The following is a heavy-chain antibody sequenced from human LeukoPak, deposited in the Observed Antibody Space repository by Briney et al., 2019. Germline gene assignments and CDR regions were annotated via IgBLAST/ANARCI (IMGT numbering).Heavy chain of an antibody. V-gene: IGHV3-33*01. D-gene: IGHD3-3*01. CDR3: ARDGNYDFWSGYYMYYYYYGMDV. J-gene: IGHJ6*02. CDR1: GFTFSSYG. CDR2: IWYDGSNK. Sequence: GGSLRLSCAASGFTFSSYGMHWVRQAPGKGLEWVAVIWYDGSNKYYADSVKGRFTISRDNSKNTLYLQMNSLRAEDTAVYYCARDGNYDFWSGYYMYYYYYGMDVWGQGTTVTVTS.